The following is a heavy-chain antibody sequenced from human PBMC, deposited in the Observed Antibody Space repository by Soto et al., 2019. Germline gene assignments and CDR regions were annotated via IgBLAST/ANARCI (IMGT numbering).Heavy chain of an antibody. D-gene: IGHD4-17*01. J-gene: IGHJ3*02. CDR1: GFTFSSYA. Sequence: GGSLRLSCAASGFTFSSYAMSWVRQAPGKGLEWVSAISGSGGSTYYADTAKGRFTISRDNSKNTLYLQMNSLRAENTAVYYCAKNLFFLFDDGARKKHPVGAFEIWGHGTMVT. V-gene: IGHV3-23*01. CDR2: ISGSGGST. CDR3: AKNLFFLFDDGARKKHPVGAFEI.